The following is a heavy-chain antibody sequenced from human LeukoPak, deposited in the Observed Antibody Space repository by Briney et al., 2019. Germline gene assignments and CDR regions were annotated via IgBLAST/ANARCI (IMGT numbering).Heavy chain of an antibody. D-gene: IGHD3-3*01. CDR2: IYYRGST. CDR1: GASLNSYY. J-gene: IGHJ4*02. Sequence: PSETLSLTCTVSGASLNSYYWSWIRQPPGKGLEWIGYIYYRGSTNYNSSLKSRVTISLDTSKNHFSLKLGSVTAADTAMYYCARITDFWSGYYPDSWGQGTLVTVSS. CDR3: ARITDFWSGYYPDS. V-gene: IGHV4-59*01.